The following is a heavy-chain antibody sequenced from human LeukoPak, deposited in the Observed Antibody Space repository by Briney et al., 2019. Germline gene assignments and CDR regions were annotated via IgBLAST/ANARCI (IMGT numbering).Heavy chain of an antibody. D-gene: IGHD2-21*01. Sequence: SETLSLTCTVSGGSISSSSYYWGWIRQPPGKGLEWIGSIYYSGSTNYNPSLKSRVTISVDTSKNQFSLKLSSVTAADTAVYYCARVGAYWVYYFDYWGQGTLVTVSS. V-gene: IGHV4-39*07. J-gene: IGHJ4*02. CDR3: ARVGAYWVYYFDY. CDR1: GGSISSSSYY. CDR2: IYYSGST.